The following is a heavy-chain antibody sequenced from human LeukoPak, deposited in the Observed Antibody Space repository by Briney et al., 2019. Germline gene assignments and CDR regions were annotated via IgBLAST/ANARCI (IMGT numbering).Heavy chain of an antibody. CDR1: GFTFSSYG. CDR2: ISYDGSNK. V-gene: IGHV3-30*18. J-gene: IGHJ4*02. Sequence: PGGSLRLSCAASGFTFSSYGMHWVRQAPGKGLEWVAVISYDGSNKYYADSVKGRFTISRDNSKNTLYLQMNSLRAEDTAVYYCAKDIGSGWTEGFFDYWGQGTLVTVSS. D-gene: IGHD6-19*01. CDR3: AKDIGSGWTEGFFDY.